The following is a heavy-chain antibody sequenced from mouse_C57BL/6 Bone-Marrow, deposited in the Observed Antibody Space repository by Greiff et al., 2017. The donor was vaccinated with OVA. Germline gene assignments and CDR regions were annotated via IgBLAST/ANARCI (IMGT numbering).Heavy chain of an antibody. V-gene: IGHV1-81*01. J-gene: IGHJ2*01. Sequence: LVESGAELARPGASVKLSCKASGYTFTSYGISWVKQRTGQGLEWIGEIYPRSGNTYYNEKFKGKATLTADKSSSTAYMERRSLTSEDSAVYFCASYYYGPYYFDYWGQGTTLTVSS. CDR2: IYPRSGNT. CDR1: GYTFTSYG. CDR3: ASYYYGPYYFDY. D-gene: IGHD1-1*01.